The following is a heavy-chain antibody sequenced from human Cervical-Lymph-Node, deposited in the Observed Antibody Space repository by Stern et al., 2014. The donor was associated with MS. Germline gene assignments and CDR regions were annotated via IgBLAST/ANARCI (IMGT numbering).Heavy chain of an antibody. CDR1: GYSFTNYW. J-gene: IGHJ2*01. V-gene: IGHV5-51*01. CDR3: ARRAGYCSRTNCYAYWYFDL. Sequence: VQLVQSGAVVKEPGAFLKISCQTSGYSFTNYWIGWVRQMPRQGLEWMGINSPGDSDAKYSPSFLCQVPISADKSTNTAYVQWSSLKASDTATYYCARRAGYCSRTNCYAYWYFDLWGRGTLVTVSS. CDR2: NSPGDSDA. D-gene: IGHD2-2*01.